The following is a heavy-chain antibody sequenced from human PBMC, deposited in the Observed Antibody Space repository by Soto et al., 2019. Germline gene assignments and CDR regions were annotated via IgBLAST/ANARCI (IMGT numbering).Heavy chain of an antibody. D-gene: IGHD3-22*01. J-gene: IGHJ3*02. CDR3: ARFRDSSGYYYEAGEFGHADAFDI. V-gene: IGHV4-28*01. CDR1: GYSISSSNW. CDR2: IYYSGST. Sequence: SETLSLTCAVSGYSISSSNWWGWIRQPPGKALEWIGSIYYSGSTYYNPSLKSRVTMSVHTSKNQFSLKLSSVTAVDTAVYYCARFRDSSGYYYEAGEFGHADAFDIWGQGTMVTVSS.